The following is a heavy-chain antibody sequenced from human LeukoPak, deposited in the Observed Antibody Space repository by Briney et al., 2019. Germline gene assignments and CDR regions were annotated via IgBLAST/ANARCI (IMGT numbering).Heavy chain of an antibody. CDR2: IYYSGST. CDR3: ALLRDTAMVVSAFDI. V-gene: IGHV4-39*01. CDR1: GGSISSSSYY. J-gene: IGHJ3*02. Sequence: SETLSLTCTVSGGSISSSSYYWGWIRQPLGKGLEWIGSIYYSGSTYYNPSLKSRVTISVDTSKNQFSLKLSSVTAADTAVYYCALLRDTAMVVSAFDIWGQGTMVTVSS. D-gene: IGHD5-18*01.